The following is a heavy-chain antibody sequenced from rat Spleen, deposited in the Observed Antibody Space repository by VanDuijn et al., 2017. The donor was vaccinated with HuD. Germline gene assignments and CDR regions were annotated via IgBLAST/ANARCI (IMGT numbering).Heavy chain of an antibody. V-gene: IGHV2-13*01. J-gene: IGHJ2*01. D-gene: IGHD1-1*01. Sequence: QVQLKESGPGLVQPSQTLSLTCTVSGFSLTSYGVSWVRQPPGKGLEWVGGIWDDGTNRYNEALKSRLSINRDTSKSQVFLKMNSLQTEDTAIYFCTGISGDYWGQGVMVTVSS. CDR2: IWDDGTN. CDR1: GFSLTSYG. CDR3: TGISGDY.